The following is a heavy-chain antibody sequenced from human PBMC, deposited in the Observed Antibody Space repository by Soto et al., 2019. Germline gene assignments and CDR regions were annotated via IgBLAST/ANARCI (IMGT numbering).Heavy chain of an antibody. CDR3: ARWVVGIQNYFDY. V-gene: IGHV1-18*01. J-gene: IGHJ4*02. Sequence: AAVNVSCKGSGYTFTSYGISWVGQAPGQGPEWMGRISAYNGHINYAQKLQGRVTMTTDTSTSTACMELRSLRSDDTAVYYCARWVVGIQNYFDYWGPGTLVTVSS. CDR1: GYTFTSYG. D-gene: IGHD2-15*01. CDR2: ISAYNGHI.